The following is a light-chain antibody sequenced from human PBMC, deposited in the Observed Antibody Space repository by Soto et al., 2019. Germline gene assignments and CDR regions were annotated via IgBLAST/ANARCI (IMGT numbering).Light chain of an antibody. CDR2: EVN. CDR3: SSYAGRNIVL. V-gene: IGLV1-44*01. CDR1: SSTVGGNP. J-gene: IGLJ2*01. Sequence: QSVLTQPPSASGTPGQRVTISCSGSSSTVGGNPVNWYQQLPGTAPKLMIYEVNKRPSGVPDRFSGSKSGHTASLTVSGLQADDEADYFWSSYAGRNIVLFGGGTKLTVL.